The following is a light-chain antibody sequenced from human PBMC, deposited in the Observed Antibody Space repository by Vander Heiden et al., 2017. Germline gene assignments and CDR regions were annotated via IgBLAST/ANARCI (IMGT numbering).Light chain of an antibody. CDR2: KAS. Sequence: DIQMTQSPSTLSASVGDRVTITCRASQSISSWLAWYQQKPGKAPKLLIYKASSLESGVPSRFSGSGSGTEFTLTISSLQPDDFATYYCQQYNSYSRTWTFGQGTEVEIK. CDR1: QSISSW. V-gene: IGKV1-5*03. J-gene: IGKJ1*01. CDR3: QQYNSYSRTWT.